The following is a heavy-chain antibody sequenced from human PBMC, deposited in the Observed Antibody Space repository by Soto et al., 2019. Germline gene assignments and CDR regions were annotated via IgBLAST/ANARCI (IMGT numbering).Heavy chain of an antibody. D-gene: IGHD5-18*01. CDR1: GFTFSSYA. CDR3: AKLASGYSYGYGWFDP. J-gene: IGHJ5*02. Sequence: GSLRLSCAASGFTFSSYAMSWVRQAPGKGLEWVSAISGSGGSTYYADSVKGRFTISRDNSKNTLYLQMNSLRAEDTAVYYCAKLASGYSYGYGWFDPWGQGTLVTVSS. CDR2: ISGSGGST. V-gene: IGHV3-23*01.